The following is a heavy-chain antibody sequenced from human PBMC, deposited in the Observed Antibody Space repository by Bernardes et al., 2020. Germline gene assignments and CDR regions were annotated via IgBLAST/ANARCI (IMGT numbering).Heavy chain of an antibody. V-gene: IGHV1-18*01. J-gene: IGHJ6*02. D-gene: IGHD6-6*01. Sequence: ASVKVSCKASGYTFTSYGISWVRQAPGQGLEWMGWISAYNGNTNYAQKLQGRVTMTTDTSTSTAYMELRSLRSDDTAVYYCARDRDTRSIAAHMDVWGQGTTVTVSS. CDR3: ARDRDTRSIAAHMDV. CDR2: ISAYNGNT. CDR1: GYTFTSYG.